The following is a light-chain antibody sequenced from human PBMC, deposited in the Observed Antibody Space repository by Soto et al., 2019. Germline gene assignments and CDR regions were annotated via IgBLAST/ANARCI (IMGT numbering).Light chain of an antibody. CDR1: SSDVGAYNF. CDR2: ELT. Sequence: QSALTQLPSASGSPGQSVTISCTGTSSDVGAYNFVSWYQQYPGKAPRLLIYELTKRPSGVPDRFSGSRSGNTASLTVSGLQTEDEADYYCSSYTSSSTLYVFGTGTKVTVL. CDR3: SSYTSSSTLYV. V-gene: IGLV2-8*01. J-gene: IGLJ1*01.